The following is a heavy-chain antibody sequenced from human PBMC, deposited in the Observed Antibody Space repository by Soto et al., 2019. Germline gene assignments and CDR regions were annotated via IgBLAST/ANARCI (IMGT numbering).Heavy chain of an antibody. D-gene: IGHD1-26*01. V-gene: IGHV3-23*01. J-gene: IGHJ4*02. CDR2: ISGSGGST. CDR3: SKGRSGSYGAIDY. Sequence: EVQLLESGGGLVQPGGSLRLSCAASGFTFSSYAMSWVRQAPGKGLEWVSAISGSGGSTYYADSVKGRFTISRDNSKNTLYLQMNSLRAEDTAVYYCSKGRSGSYGAIDYWGQGTLVTVSS. CDR1: GFTFSSYA.